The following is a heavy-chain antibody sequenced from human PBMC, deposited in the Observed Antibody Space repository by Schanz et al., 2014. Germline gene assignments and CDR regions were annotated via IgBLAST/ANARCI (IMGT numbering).Heavy chain of an antibody. J-gene: IGHJ4*02. CDR2: ISPYNGNT. V-gene: IGHV1-18*01. CDR3: ARDQSPYTNSSDVRYFDY. Sequence: QVHLVQSGAEVKKPGASVTVSCKASGYDFHIYAYSWVRQAPGQGPEWIGWISPYNGNTNYAQKLQGRVTMTADTSTSTAYMDLRSLRSDDTAVYYCARDQSPYTNSSDVRYFDYWGQGSLVTVSS. CDR1: GYDFHIYA. D-gene: IGHD6-6*01.